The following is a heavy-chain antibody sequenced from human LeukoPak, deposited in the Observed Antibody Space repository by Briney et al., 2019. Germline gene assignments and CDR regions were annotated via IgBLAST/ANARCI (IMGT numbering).Heavy chain of an antibody. J-gene: IGHJ5*02. D-gene: IGHD6-13*01. V-gene: IGHV4-34*01. CDR1: GGSFSGYY. Sequence: SETLSLTCAVYGGSFSGYYWSWIRQPPGKGLEWIGEINHSGSTNYNPSLKSRVTISVDTSKNQFSLKLSSVTAADTAVYYCARGQWRFSSSWSYNWFGPWGQGTLVTVSS. CDR3: ARGQWRFSSSWSYNWFGP. CDR2: INHSGST.